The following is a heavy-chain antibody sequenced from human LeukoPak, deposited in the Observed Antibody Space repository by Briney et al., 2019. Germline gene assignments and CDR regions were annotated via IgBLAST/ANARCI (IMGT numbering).Heavy chain of an antibody. Sequence: GGSLRLSCAASGFTFGSYAMSWVRQAPGKGLEWVSAISGYGDSTYYADSVKGRFTISRDNSKIALYLQMNSLRAEDTAVYYCAKDLHKLDDYVGSKYWGQGTLVTVSS. CDR2: ISGYGDST. V-gene: IGHV3-23*01. CDR3: AKDLHKLDDYVGSKY. CDR1: GFTFGSYA. J-gene: IGHJ4*02. D-gene: IGHD4-17*01.